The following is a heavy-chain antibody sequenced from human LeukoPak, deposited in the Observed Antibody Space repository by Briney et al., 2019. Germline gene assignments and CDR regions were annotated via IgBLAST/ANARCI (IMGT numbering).Heavy chain of an antibody. Sequence: GGSLRLSCVASRFTFNTYAVNWVRQAPGKGLEWVSAISSNGDFTYYADSVRGRFTISRDNSKNTVFLQMNGLRAEDTAVYYCAKDARCCTSSSGSYGMDVRGQGTTVTVSS. CDR1: RFTFNTYA. CDR3: AKDARCCTSSSGSYGMDV. CDR2: ISSNGDFT. D-gene: IGHD2-2*01. V-gene: IGHV3-23*01. J-gene: IGHJ6*02.